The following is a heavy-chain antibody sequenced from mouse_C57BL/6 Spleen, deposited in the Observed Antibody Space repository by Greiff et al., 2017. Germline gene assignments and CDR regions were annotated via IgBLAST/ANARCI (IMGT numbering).Heavy chain of an antibody. CDR3: ARDGYYVYYAMDY. V-gene: IGHV3-6*01. Sequence: EVQVVESGPGLVKPSQSLSLTCSVTGYSITSGYYWNWIRQFPGNKLEWMGYISYDGSNNYNPSLKNRISITRDTSKNQFFLKLNSVTTEDTATYYCARDGYYVYYAMDYWGQGTSVTVSS. J-gene: IGHJ4*01. D-gene: IGHD2-3*01. CDR1: GYSITSGYY. CDR2: ISYDGSN.